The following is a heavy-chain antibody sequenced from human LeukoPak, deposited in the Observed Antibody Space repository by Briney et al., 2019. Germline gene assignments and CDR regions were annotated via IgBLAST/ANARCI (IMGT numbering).Heavy chain of an antibody. CDR2: ISSSRSYI. CDR3: ARFIAAPYYFDY. Sequence: GGSLRLSCAASGFAFSSYGMHWVRQAPGKGLEWVSFISSSRSYIYYADSVKGRFTISRDNAKNSLYLQMNSLRAEDTAVYYCARFIAAPYYFDYWGRGTLVTVSS. CDR1: GFAFSSYG. J-gene: IGHJ4*02. D-gene: IGHD6-13*01. V-gene: IGHV3-21*01.